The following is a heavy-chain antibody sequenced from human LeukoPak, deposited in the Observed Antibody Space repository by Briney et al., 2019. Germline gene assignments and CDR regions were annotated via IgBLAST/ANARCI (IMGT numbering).Heavy chain of an antibody. Sequence: ASVKVSFKASGYTFTSYYMHWVRQAPGQGLEWMGIINPSGGSTSYAQKFQGRVTMTRDTYTSTVYMELSSLRSEDTAVYYCAREPGYDSSGYSLDYWGQGTLVTVSS. V-gene: IGHV1-46*01. CDR2: INPSGGST. CDR1: GYTFTSYY. D-gene: IGHD3-22*01. CDR3: AREPGYDSSGYSLDY. J-gene: IGHJ4*02.